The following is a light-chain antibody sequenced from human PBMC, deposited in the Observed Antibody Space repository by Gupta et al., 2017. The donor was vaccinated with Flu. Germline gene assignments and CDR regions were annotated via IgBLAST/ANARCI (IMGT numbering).Light chain of an antibody. J-gene: IGLJ2*01. Sequence: GGNNIGSKPVHWYQQRPGQPPVLVISDDTDRPSGIPERFSGSNSGNTATLTISRVEAGDEADYYCQVWDSSSDHVVFGGGTKLTVL. CDR3: QVWDSSSDHVV. V-gene: IGLV3-21*01. CDR2: DDT. CDR1: NIGSKP.